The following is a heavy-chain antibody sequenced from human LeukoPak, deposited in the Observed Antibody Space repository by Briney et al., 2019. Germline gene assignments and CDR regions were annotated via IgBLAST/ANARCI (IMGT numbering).Heavy chain of an antibody. CDR1: GFTFSSYW. D-gene: IGHD3-22*01. CDR2: IKQDGREK. J-gene: IGHJ4*02. Sequence: GGSLRLSCAASGFTFSSYWMRWVRQARGKGLEWVANIKQDGREKYYVDSVKGRFTISRDNAKNSLYLQMNSLRAEDTAVYYCARDNGGGYDSSGYKTYYFDYWGQGTLVTVSS. CDR3: ARDNGGGYDSSGYKTYYFDY. V-gene: IGHV3-7*01.